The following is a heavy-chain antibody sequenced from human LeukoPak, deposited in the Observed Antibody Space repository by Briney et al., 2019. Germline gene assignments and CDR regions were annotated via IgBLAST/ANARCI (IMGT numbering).Heavy chain of an antibody. J-gene: IGHJ4*02. V-gene: IGHV3-64D*06. CDR3: VKDPYAVVHY. D-gene: IGHD6-19*01. CDR1: GFTFSNYA. Sequence: GGSLRLSCAASGFTFSNYAMHWVRQAPGKGLEYVSAISSNGGGTYYADSVKGRFTISRDNSKNTLYLQMSSLRGEDTAVYYCVKDPYAVVHYWGQGTLVTVSS. CDR2: ISSNGGGT.